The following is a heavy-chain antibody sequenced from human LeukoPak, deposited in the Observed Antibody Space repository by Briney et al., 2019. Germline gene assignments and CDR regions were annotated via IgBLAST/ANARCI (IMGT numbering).Heavy chain of an antibody. CDR2: IYHSGST. Sequence: SGTLSLTCAVSGGSISSSNWWSWVRPPPGKGLEWVGEIYHSGSTNYKPSLKSRVTISVDKSKNQFSLKLSSVTAADTAVYYCASIFRDTMIHTTSPWYFDLWGRGTLVTVSS. CDR1: GGSISSSNW. J-gene: IGHJ2*01. V-gene: IGHV4-4*02. D-gene: IGHD3-22*01. CDR3: ASIFRDTMIHTTSPWYFDL.